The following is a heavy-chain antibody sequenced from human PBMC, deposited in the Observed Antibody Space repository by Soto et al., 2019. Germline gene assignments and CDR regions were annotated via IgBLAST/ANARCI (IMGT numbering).Heavy chain of an antibody. V-gene: IGHV4-39*01. CDR2: RYDDGST. CDR3: ARFIYEGSSGYYLEV. J-gene: IGHJ4*02. Sequence: PSETLSLTCAVFGYSIRNRNYYWSWILHPPGKGLEWIVSRYDDGSTFYNPSLKGRVSVSIDTSKKQFSLKMTSVTATDKAVYYCARFIYEGSSGYYLEVWGQGNLV. D-gene: IGHD3-22*01. CDR1: GYSIRNRNYY.